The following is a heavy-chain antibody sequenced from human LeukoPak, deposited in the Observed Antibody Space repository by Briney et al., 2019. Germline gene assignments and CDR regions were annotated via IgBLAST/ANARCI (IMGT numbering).Heavy chain of an antibody. CDR1: GYTFTGYY. Sequence: ASVKVSCKASGYTFTGYYMHWVRQAPGQGLERMGWINPNSGGTNYAQKFQGRVTMTRGTSISTAYMELSRLRSDDTAVYYCATAYGDYGGGAVSNYGMDVWGQGTTVTVSS. J-gene: IGHJ6*02. V-gene: IGHV1-2*02. D-gene: IGHD4-17*01. CDR2: INPNSGGT. CDR3: ATAYGDYGGGAVSNYGMDV.